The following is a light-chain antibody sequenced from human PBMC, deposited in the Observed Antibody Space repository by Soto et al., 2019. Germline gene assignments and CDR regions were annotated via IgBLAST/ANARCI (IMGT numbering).Light chain of an antibody. J-gene: IGKJ4*01. CDR2: GAA. Sequence: DIQMTQSPSSLSASVGDRVAITCRASQNIRNYLNWYQQKPGKAPRVLIYGAASLQSGVPSRFSGSGSGTNFSLTINSLQPEDYATYYCQQSKSYPLTFGGGTKVDIK. V-gene: IGKV1-39*01. CDR1: QNIRNY. CDR3: QQSKSYPLT.